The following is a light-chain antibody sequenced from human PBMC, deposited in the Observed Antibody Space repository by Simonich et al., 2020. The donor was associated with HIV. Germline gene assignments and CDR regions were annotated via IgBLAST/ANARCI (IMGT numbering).Light chain of an antibody. CDR2: DNN. Sequence: QSVLTQPPSVSAAPGQKVTISCSGSSSNIGNNYVSWYQQLPGTAPKLLIYDNNKRPSGIPDRFSGSILGNKAALTITGAQADDESDYYCVLYMGTGVVFGGGTKLTVL. V-gene: IGLV1-51*01. CDR1: SSNIGNNY. CDR3: VLYMGTGVV. J-gene: IGLJ2*01.